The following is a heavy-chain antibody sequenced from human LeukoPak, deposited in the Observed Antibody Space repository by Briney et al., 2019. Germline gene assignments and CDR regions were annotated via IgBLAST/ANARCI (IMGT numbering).Heavy chain of an antibody. CDR2: IKQDGSEK. CDR3: ARAQSGSYGTYYFDY. V-gene: IGHV3-7*01. J-gene: IGHJ4*02. Sequence: GGSLRLSCVASGITFSMFAITWVRQAPGKGLEWVANIKQDGSEKYYVDSVKGRFTISRDNAKNSLYLQMNSLRAEDTAVYYCARAQSGSYGTYYFDYWGQGTLVTVSS. CDR1: GITFSMFA. D-gene: IGHD1-26*01.